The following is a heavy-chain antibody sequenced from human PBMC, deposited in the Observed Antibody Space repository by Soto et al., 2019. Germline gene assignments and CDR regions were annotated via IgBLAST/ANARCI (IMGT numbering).Heavy chain of an antibody. Sequence: QVHLVQSGAEVKKPGASVKVSCTASGYTFTSYGITWVRQAPGQGLVRMGWTSAHNGNTDYAKKLQGRVIVTRHTSTSTAYMELRSLISDDTAVYYFARGRYGDYWGQGALVTVSS. D-gene: IGHD1-1*01. CDR1: GYTFTSYG. J-gene: IGHJ4*02. V-gene: IGHV1-18*01. CDR2: TSAHNGNT. CDR3: ARGRYGDY.